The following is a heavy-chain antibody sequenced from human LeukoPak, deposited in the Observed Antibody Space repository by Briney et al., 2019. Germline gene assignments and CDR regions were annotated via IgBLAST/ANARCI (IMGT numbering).Heavy chain of an antibody. V-gene: IGHV4-61*01. J-gene: IGHJ4*02. CDR3: ARGYYDSSPGY. CDR2: IYYSGST. CDR1: GYSISSGYY. Sequence: SETLSLTCTVSGYSISSGYYWSWIRQPPGKGLEWIGYIYYSGSTNYNPSLKSRVTISGDTSRNRFSLKLSAVTAADTAVYYCARGYYDSSPGYWGQGTLVTVPS. D-gene: IGHD3-22*01.